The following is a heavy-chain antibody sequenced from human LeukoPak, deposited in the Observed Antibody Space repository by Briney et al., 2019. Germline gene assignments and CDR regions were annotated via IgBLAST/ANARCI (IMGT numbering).Heavy chain of an antibody. CDR1: GYSISSGYY. CDR3: ARGDSSGWYARGYFDY. CDR2: IYYSGST. D-gene: IGHD6-19*01. Sequence: SETLSLTCTVSGYSISSGYYWGWIRQPPGKGLEWIGSIYYSGSTYYNPSLKSRVTISVDTSKNQFSLKLSSVTAADTAVYYCARGDSSGWYARGYFDYWGQGTLVTVSS. V-gene: IGHV4-38-2*02. J-gene: IGHJ4*02.